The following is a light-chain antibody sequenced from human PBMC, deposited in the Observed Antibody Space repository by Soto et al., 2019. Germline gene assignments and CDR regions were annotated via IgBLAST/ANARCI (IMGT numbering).Light chain of an antibody. Sequence: EIVLTQSPGTLSLSPGERATLSCRASQSVSSSSLAWYQQKRGQXXRLLIHDASSRATGIPDRFSGSGSGTYFTLTISRREPEDFAVYYCQQYGGSPRTFGQGTKVDIK. CDR2: DAS. J-gene: IGKJ1*01. V-gene: IGKV3-20*01. CDR3: QQYGGSPRT. CDR1: QSVSSSS.